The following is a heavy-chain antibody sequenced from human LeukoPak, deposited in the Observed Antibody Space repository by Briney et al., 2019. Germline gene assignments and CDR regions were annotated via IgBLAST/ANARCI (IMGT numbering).Heavy chain of an antibody. Sequence: KPSETLSLTCTVSGGSISSYYWSWIRQPPGKGLEWIGYIYYSGSTNYNPSLKSRVTISVDTSKNQFSLKLSSVTAADTAVYYCARGLGTVAVALDYYGMDVWGQGTTVTVS. J-gene: IGHJ6*02. CDR3: ARGLGTVAVALDYYGMDV. V-gene: IGHV4-59*01. D-gene: IGHD6-19*01. CDR1: GGSISSYY. CDR2: IYYSGST.